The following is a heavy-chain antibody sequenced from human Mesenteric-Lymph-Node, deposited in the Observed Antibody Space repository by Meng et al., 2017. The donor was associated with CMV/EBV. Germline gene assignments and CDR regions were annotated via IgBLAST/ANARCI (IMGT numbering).Heavy chain of an antibody. J-gene: IGHJ6*02. D-gene: IGHD6-6*01. CDR3: ARVVGLAARPPSVSEYYYYYYGMDV. CDR1: GFTFSYYA. Sequence: GESLKISCAASGFTFSYYAMTWVRQAPGKGLEWVSGIHGGGSGNTYYGDSVKGRFTISRDNSKNSLYLQMNSLRAEDTAVYYCARVVGLAARPPSVSEYYYYYYGMDVWGQGTTVTV. V-gene: IGHV3-23*03. CDR2: IHGGGSGNT.